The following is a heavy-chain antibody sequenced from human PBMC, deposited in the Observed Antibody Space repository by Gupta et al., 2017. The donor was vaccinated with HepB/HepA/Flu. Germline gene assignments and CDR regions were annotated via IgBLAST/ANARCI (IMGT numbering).Heavy chain of an antibody. J-gene: IGHJ4*02. Sequence: EVQLLESGGGVVQPGGSLRLSCAASGFTFDDYAMHWVRQAPGKGLEWVSLISGDGGSTYYADSVKGRVTISRDNSKNSLYLQMNSLRTEDTAVYYCAKDGGAMVLDYWGQGTLVTVSS. V-gene: IGHV3-43*02. CDR3: AKDGGAMVLDY. D-gene: IGHD5-18*01. CDR2: ISGDGGST. CDR1: GFTFDDYA.